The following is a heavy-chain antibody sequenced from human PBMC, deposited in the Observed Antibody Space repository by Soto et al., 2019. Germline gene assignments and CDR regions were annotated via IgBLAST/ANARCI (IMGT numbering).Heavy chain of an antibody. CDR1: GFTFSDYY. CDR2: ISSSGSTI. V-gene: IGHV3-11*01. CDR3: ASSSGWYAVDY. J-gene: IGHJ4*02. D-gene: IGHD6-19*01. Sequence: GGSLRLSCAASGFTFSDYYMSWIRQPPGKGLEWVSYISSSGSTIYYADSVKGRFTISRDNAKNSLYLQMNSLRAEDTAVYYCASSSGWYAVDYWGQGTLVTVSS.